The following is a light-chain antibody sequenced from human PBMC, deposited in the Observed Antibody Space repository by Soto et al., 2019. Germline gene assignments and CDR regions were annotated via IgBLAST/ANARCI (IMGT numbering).Light chain of an antibody. CDR1: QGISNY. Sequence: DIHMTQSPSPLSASVGDRVTITCRASQGISNYLAWYKQKPGKVPKVLIYAASTLQSGVPSRFTGSRSGTDVTLTISRLQPEDGATDYGQEYKNAPLTFGGGTKVDIK. CDR3: QEYKNAPLT. J-gene: IGKJ4*01. V-gene: IGKV1-27*01. CDR2: AAS.